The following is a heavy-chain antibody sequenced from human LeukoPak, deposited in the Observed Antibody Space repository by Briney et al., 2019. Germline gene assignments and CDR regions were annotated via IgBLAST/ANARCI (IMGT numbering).Heavy chain of an antibody. J-gene: IGHJ6*02. Sequence: GASVKVSCKASGYTFTGYYMHWVRQAPGQGLEWMGRINPNSGGTNYAQKFQGRVTMTRDTSISTAYMELSRLRSDDTAVYYCAREGSQYDFWSGYSTYYHYGMDVWGQGTTVTVSS. V-gene: IGHV1-2*06. D-gene: IGHD3-3*01. CDR2: INPNSGGT. CDR1: GYTFTGYY. CDR3: AREGSQYDFWSGYSTYYHYGMDV.